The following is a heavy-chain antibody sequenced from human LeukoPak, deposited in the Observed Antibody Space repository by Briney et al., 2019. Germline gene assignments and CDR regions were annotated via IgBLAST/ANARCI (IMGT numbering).Heavy chain of an antibody. CDR2: IWYDGSNK. D-gene: IGHD3-16*01. CDR3: ARSNNGGWGYCDY. Sequence: PGMSLRLSCAASGFSFSNYGMHGVRQAPGKGPEWGAVIWYDGSNKYYADSVKGRFTISRDNSKNTLYVQMSSLRAEDTAVYYCARSNNGGWGYCDYWGQGSLVTVSS. V-gene: IGHV3-33*01. CDR1: GFSFSNYG. J-gene: IGHJ4*02.